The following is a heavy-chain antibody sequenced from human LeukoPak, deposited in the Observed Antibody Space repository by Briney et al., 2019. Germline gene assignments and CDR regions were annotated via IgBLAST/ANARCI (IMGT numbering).Heavy chain of an antibody. D-gene: IGHD5-18*01. V-gene: IGHV3-74*01. Sequence: PGGSLRLSCVASGFTLSSYWMHWVRQAPGKGLVWVSRIESDGSTTTYADSVKGRFTISRDNAKNTLYLQMNSLRAEDTAVYYCAKDHMSSPITYGYSFDSWGQGTLVTVSS. CDR2: IESDGSTT. CDR1: GFTLSSYW. CDR3: AKDHMSSPITYGYSFDS. J-gene: IGHJ4*02.